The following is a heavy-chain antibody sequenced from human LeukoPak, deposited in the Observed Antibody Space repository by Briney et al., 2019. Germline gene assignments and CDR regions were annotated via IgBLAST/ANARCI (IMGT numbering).Heavy chain of an antibody. Sequence: GGTLRHSCAASGFTFSSYGMYWVRQAPWKGLEWVSAITGSGGSTDYADSVMGRFTISRDNSKNTLYLQMNSLRAEDTAVYYCAKTSLSDPSGHYYYMDVWGKGTTVTVSS. CDR2: ITGSGGST. V-gene: IGHV3-23*01. D-gene: IGHD3-3*01. CDR3: AKTSLSDPSGHYYYMDV. CDR1: GFTFSSYG. J-gene: IGHJ6*03.